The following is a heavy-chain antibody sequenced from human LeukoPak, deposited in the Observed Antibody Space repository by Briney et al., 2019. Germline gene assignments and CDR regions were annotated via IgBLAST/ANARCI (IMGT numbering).Heavy chain of an antibody. CDR2: IHTSGST. CDR1: GGSISSDSYY. V-gene: IGHV4-61*02. Sequence: SETLSLTCTVSGGSISSDSYYWSWIRQPAGKGLEWIGRIHTSGSTNYNPSLKSRVTISVDTSKNQFSLKMSSVTAADTAVYYCARGRNIVATTYFDYWGRGTLVTVSS. CDR3: ARGRNIVATTYFDY. D-gene: IGHD5-12*01. J-gene: IGHJ4*02.